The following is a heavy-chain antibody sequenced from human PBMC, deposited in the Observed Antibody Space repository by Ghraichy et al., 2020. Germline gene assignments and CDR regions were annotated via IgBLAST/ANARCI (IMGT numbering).Heavy chain of an antibody. D-gene: IGHD3/OR15-3a*01. Sequence: LSLTCAASGFSFNTYGMNWVRQAPGKGLEWVSSISTSGIYTSYSDSVRGRFTISRDYAKNSLFLQVNSLRADDTAVYYCARGRYFDLWGRGTLVAVSS. J-gene: IGHJ2*01. CDR3: ARGRYFDL. CDR2: ISTSGIYT. V-gene: IGHV3-21*01. CDR1: GFSFNTYG.